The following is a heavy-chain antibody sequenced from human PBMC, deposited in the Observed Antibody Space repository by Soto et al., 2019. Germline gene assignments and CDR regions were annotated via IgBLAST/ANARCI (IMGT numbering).Heavy chain of an antibody. J-gene: IGHJ4*02. D-gene: IGHD5-12*01. CDR3: ATSGYSGYDSKDFDY. V-gene: IGHV1-24*01. CDR2: FDPEDGET. CDR1: GYTLTELS. Sequence: GASVKVSCKVSGYTLTELSMHWVRQAPGKGLEWMGGFDPEDGETIYAQKFQGRVTMTEDTSTDTAYMELSSLRSEDTAVYYCATSGYSGYDSKDFDYWGQGTLVTVSS.